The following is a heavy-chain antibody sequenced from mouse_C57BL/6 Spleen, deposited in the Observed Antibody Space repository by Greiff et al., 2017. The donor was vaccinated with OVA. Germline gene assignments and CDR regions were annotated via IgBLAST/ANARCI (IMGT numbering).Heavy chain of an antibody. CDR3: ARGATVGGDYAMDY. D-gene: IGHD1-1*01. Sequence: VKVVESGPGLVQPSQSLSITCTVSGFSLTSYGVHWVRQSPGKGLEWLGVIWSGGSADYNAAFIFRLSISKDNSKGQVFFKMNILQADDTAIDYCARGATVGGDYAMDYWGQGTSVTVSS. CDR1: GFSLTSYG. CDR2: IWSGGSA. J-gene: IGHJ4*01. V-gene: IGHV2-2*01.